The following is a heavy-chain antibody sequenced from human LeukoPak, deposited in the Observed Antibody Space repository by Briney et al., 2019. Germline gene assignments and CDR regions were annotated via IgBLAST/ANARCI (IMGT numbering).Heavy chain of an antibody. Sequence: GGSLRLSCAASGFTFSRFWMSWVRQAPGKGLEWVANVKQDGSGKYYVDSVKGRFTISRDNAKNSLYLKMNSLRAEDTAVYYCARYGSIAAAGTFDYWGQGTLVTVSS. D-gene: IGHD6-13*01. CDR1: GFTFSRFW. CDR3: ARYGSIAAAGTFDY. V-gene: IGHV3-7*04. J-gene: IGHJ4*02. CDR2: VKQDGSGK.